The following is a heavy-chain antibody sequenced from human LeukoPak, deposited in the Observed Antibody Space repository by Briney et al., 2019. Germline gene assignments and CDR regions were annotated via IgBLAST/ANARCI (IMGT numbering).Heavy chain of an antibody. CDR3: ARDLGGSYPAAGAFDI. V-gene: IGHV3-30-3*01. CDR1: GFTFSSYA. CDR2: ISYDGSNK. J-gene: IGHJ3*02. D-gene: IGHD1-26*01. Sequence: PGGSLRLSCAASGFTFSSYAMHWVRQAPGKGLEWVAVISYDGSNKYYADSVKGRFTISRDNSKNTLYLQMNSLRAEDTAVYYCARDLGGSYPAAGAFDIWGQGTMVTVSS.